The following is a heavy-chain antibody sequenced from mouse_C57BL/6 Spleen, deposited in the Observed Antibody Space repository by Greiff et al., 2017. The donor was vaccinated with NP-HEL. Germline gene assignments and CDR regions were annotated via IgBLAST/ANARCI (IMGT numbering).Heavy chain of an antibody. D-gene: IGHD2-4*01. CDR1: GYAFSSYW. V-gene: IGHV1-80*01. CDR2: IYPGDGDT. CDR3: ARSYDYDGAWFAY. Sequence: VQLQQSGASVKISCKASGYAFSSYWMNWVKQRPGKGLEWIGQIYPGDGDTNYNGKFKGKATLTADKSSSTAYMQLSSLTSEDSAVYFCARSYDYDGAWFAYWGQGTLVTVSA. J-gene: IGHJ3*01.